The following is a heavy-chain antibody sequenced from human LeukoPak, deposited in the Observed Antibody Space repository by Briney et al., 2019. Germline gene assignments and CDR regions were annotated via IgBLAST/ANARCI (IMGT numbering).Heavy chain of an antibody. CDR2: IKQDGSEK. V-gene: IGHV3-7*01. D-gene: IGHD3-10*01. CDR3: AREVRYYYYYMDV. CDR1: GFTFSSYW. Sequence: GGSLRLSCSASGFTFSSYWMSWVRQAPGKGLEWVANIKQDGSEKYYVDSVKGRFTISRDNAKNSLYLQMNSLRAEDTAVYYCAREVRYYYYYMDVWGKGTTVTVSS. J-gene: IGHJ6*03.